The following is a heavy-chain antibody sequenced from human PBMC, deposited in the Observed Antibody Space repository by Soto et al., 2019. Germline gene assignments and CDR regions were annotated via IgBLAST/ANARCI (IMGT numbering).Heavy chain of an antibody. Sequence: GGSLRLSCAASGFSFSNYEMNWVRQAPGKGLEWVSFISSTSTTYYADSVKGRFTFSRDNAKNSLSLQMNSLRAEDTAVYYCARGYSFGYGFDYWGQGTLVTVSS. J-gene: IGHJ4*02. V-gene: IGHV3-48*03. CDR2: ISSTSTT. D-gene: IGHD5-18*01. CDR3: ARGYSFGYGFDY. CDR1: GFSFSNYE.